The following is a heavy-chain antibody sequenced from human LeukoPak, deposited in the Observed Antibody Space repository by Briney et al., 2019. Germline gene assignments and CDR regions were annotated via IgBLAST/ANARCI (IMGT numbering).Heavy chain of an antibody. D-gene: IGHD3-22*01. V-gene: IGHV1-2*02. J-gene: IGHJ4*02. CDR3: ARDRGNYYDSSGYYWDY. CDR2: INPNSGGT. CDR1: GYTFTGYY. Sequence: ASVKVSCKASGYTFTGYYMHWVRQAPGQGLEWMGWINPNSGGTNYAQKFQGRVTMTRDTSISTAYMELSRLRSDDTAVYYCARDRGNYYDSSGYYWDYWGQGTLVTVSS.